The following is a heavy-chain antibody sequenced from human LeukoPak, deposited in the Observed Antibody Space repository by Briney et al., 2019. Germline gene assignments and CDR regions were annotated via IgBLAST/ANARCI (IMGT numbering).Heavy chain of an antibody. D-gene: IGHD3-9*01. J-gene: IGHJ6*03. CDR3: TREVSTGLYYYYMDV. CDR2: IYYSGST. CDR1: GGSISSYY. V-gene: IGHV4-59*01. Sequence: SETLSLTCTVSGGSISSYYWSWIRQPPGKGLEWIGYIYYSGSTNYNPSLKSRVTISVDTSKNQFSLKLSSVTAADTAVYYCTREVSTGLYYYYMDVWGKGTTVTVSS.